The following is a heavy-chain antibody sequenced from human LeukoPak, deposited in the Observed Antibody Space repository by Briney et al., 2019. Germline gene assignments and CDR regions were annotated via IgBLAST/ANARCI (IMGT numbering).Heavy chain of an antibody. J-gene: IGHJ5*02. CDR2: ISGSGGST. CDR1: GFTFSSYA. Sequence: GGSLRLSCAASGFTFSSYAMSWARXAPGKGLEWVSAISGSGGSTYYADSVKGRFTISRDNSKNTLYLQMNSLRADDTAVYYCAKHTNDWFDPWGQGTLVTVSS. V-gene: IGHV3-23*01. CDR3: AKHTNDWFDP. D-gene: IGHD2-2*01.